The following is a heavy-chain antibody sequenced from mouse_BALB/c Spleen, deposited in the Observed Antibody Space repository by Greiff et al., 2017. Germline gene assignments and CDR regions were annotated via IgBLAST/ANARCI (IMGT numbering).Heavy chain of an antibody. CDR3: ARLRYGNYGGYFDY. V-gene: IGHV1-7*01. Sequence: VQLQQSGAELAKPGASVKMSCKASGYTFTSYWMHWVKQRPGQGLEWIGYINPSTGYTEYNQKFKDKATLTADKSSSTAYMQLSSLTSEDSAVYYCARLRYGNYGGYFDYWGQGTTLTVSS. CDR2: INPSTGYT. D-gene: IGHD2-10*02. CDR1: GYTFTSYW. J-gene: IGHJ2*01.